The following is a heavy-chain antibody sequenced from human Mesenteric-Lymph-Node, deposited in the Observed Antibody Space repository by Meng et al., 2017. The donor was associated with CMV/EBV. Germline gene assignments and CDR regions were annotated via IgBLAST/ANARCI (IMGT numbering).Heavy chain of an antibody. CDR2: VHSAGNSP. Sequence: GESLKISCVASGFSFSTYAMNWVRQAPGQGLEWVSGVHSAGNSPLYAASVKGRFTISRDNSKNTLYLQMNSLRVDDTAVYYCAKRGEEYYHDSTGYYWYFDVWGRGTLVTVSS. CDR1: GFSFSTYA. CDR3: AKRGEEYYHDSTGYYWYFDV. V-gene: IGHV3-23*03. J-gene: IGHJ2*01. D-gene: IGHD3-22*01.